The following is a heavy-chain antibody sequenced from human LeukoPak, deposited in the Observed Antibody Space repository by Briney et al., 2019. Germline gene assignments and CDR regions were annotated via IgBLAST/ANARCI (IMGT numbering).Heavy chain of an antibody. CDR3: ASSDGSGYYLDY. Sequence: PSETLSLTCAVYGGSFSGYYWSWIRQPPGKGLEWIGSIYYSGSTYYNPSLKSRVTIFVDTSKNQFSLKLSSVTAADTAVYYCASSDGSGYYLDYWGQGTLVTVSS. CDR1: GGSFSGYY. D-gene: IGHD3-22*01. V-gene: IGHV4-34*01. CDR2: IYYSGST. J-gene: IGHJ4*02.